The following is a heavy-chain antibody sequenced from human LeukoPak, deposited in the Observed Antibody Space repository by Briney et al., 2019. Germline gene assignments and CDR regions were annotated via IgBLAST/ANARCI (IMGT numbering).Heavy chain of an antibody. CDR2: IYTSGST. J-gene: IGHJ4*02. Sequence: PSETLSLTCTVSGGSISSGSYYWCWIRQPAGKGLEWIGRIYTSGSTNYNPSLKSRVTISADTSKNQFSLKLTSVTAADTAVYYCARDGDFGDYAYWGQGTLVTVSS. D-gene: IGHD4-17*01. V-gene: IGHV4-61*02. CDR3: ARDGDFGDYAY. CDR1: GGSISSGSYY.